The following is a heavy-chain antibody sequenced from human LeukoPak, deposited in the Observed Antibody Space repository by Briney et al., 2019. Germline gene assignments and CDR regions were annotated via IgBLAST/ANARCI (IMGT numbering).Heavy chain of an antibody. V-gene: IGHV3-7*01. J-gene: IGHJ6*04. D-gene: IGHD3-10*02. CDR3: AELGTTMIGGV. CDR1: EFTFSSYA. Sequence: GGSLRLSCAASEFTFSSYAMSWVRQAPGKGLEWVANINLDGSEKYYVDSVKGRFTISRDNAKNSLYLQMNSLRAEDTAVYYCAELGTTMIGGVWGKGTTVTISS. CDR2: INLDGSEK.